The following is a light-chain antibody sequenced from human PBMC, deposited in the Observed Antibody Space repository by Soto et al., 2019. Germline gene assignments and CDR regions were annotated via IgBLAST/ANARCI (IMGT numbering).Light chain of an antibody. V-gene: IGKV1-6*01. CDR1: HGIRND. CDR3: LQDYNYPWT. J-gene: IGKJ5*01. Sequence: AIQMTQSPSSLSASVGDRVTITFRAIHGIRNDLGWYQQKPGKAPKLLIYAASSLQSGVPSRFSGSGSGTDFTLTISSLQPEDFATYYCLQDYNYPWTFGQGTRLEIK. CDR2: AAS.